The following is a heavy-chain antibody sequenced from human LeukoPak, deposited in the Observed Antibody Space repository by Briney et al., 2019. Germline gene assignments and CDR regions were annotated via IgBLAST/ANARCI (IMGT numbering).Heavy chain of an antibody. V-gene: IGHV3-30-3*01. Sequence: PGGSLRLSCAASGFTFSSYAMHWVRQAPGKGLEWVAVISYDGSNKYYADSVKGRFTISRDNSKNTLYLQMNSLRAEDTAVYYCARVIAVAGGGGPWGQGTLVTVSS. CDR3: ARVIAVAGGGGP. J-gene: IGHJ5*02. D-gene: IGHD6-19*01. CDR1: GFTFSSYA. CDR2: ISYDGSNK.